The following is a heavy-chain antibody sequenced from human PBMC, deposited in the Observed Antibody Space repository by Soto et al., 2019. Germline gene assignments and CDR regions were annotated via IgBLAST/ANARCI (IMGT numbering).Heavy chain of an antibody. CDR1: GFTFSSYA. J-gene: IGHJ6*04. D-gene: IGHD6-13*01. V-gene: IGHV3-23*01. CDR2: VSAGGGST. Sequence: QPGGSLRLSCAASGFTFSSYAMSWVRQAPGKGLQWVSIVSAGGGSTYYPHSVRGRFTISRDNSRNTLFLQMNSLIAEDTAIYYCAKVLNAGNSVPNYGMDVWGKGTAVTVSS. CDR3: AKVLNAGNSVPNYGMDV.